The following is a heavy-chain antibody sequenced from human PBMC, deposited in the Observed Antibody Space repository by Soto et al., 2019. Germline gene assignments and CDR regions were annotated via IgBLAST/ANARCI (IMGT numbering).Heavy chain of an antibody. D-gene: IGHD6-13*01. J-gene: IGHJ4*02. CDR2: INHSGST. V-gene: IGHV4-34*01. Sequence: SETLSLTCAVYGGSFSGYYWSWIRQPPGKGLEWIGEINHSGSTNYNPSLKSRVTISVDTSKNQFSLKLSSVTAADTAVYYCARKRRYSSSWYTENWGQGTLVTVSS. CDR1: GGSFSGYY. CDR3: ARKRRYSSSWYTEN.